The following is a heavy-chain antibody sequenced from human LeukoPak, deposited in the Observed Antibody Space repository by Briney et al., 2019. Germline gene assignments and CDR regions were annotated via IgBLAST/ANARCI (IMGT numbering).Heavy chain of an antibody. CDR2: VDSSGNT. CDR3: ARGSSSWLDFYLDV. V-gene: IGHV4-4*07. CDR1: VVAMNGYY. Sequence: SETLSSTCSVSVVAMNGYYWSWLRQSAGNRLKWIGHVDSSGNTNYKASLERRITMSVDTSKKQFSLKLASVTAAEMAVYYCARGSSSWLDFYLDVWGKGTTVTVSS. J-gene: IGHJ6*03. D-gene: IGHD6-13*01.